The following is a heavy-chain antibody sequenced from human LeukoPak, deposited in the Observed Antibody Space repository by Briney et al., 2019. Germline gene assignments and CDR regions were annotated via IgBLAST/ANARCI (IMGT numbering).Heavy chain of an antibody. J-gene: IGHJ4*02. D-gene: IGHD3-10*01. Sequence: ASVKVSCKASGYTFTGYYMHWVRQAPGQGLEWMGWINPNSGGTNYAQKFQGRVTMTRDTSISTAYMELSRLRSDDTAVYYCARAMVRGVIMSASFDYWGQGTLVTVSS. CDR2: INPNSGGT. V-gene: IGHV1-2*02. CDR3: ARAMVRGVIMSASFDY. CDR1: GYTFTGYY.